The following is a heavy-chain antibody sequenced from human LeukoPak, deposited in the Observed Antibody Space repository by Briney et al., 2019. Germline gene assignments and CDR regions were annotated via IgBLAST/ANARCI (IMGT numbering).Heavy chain of an antibody. J-gene: IGHJ4*02. CDR1: GFTFSDYY. CDR3: ARGPHDSGYDWSMPY. CDR2: ISSSGSTI. Sequence: PGGSLRLSCAASGFTFSDYYMGWIRQAPGKGLEWVSYISSSGSTIYYADSVKGRFTISRDNAKNSLYLQMNSLRAEDTAVYYCARGPHDSGYDWSMPYWGQGTLVTVSS. D-gene: IGHD5-12*01. V-gene: IGHV3-11*04.